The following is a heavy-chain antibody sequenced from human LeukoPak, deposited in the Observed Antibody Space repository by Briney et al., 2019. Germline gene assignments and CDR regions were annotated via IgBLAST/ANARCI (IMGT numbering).Heavy chain of an antibody. CDR2: IWHDGSNK. CDR1: AFSFSSYS. D-gene: IGHD3-10*01. CDR3: ASSRQEIWFGESYYFDY. V-gene: IGHV3-33*01. J-gene: IGHJ4*02. Sequence: PGRSLRLSCTASAFSFSSYSMHWVRQAPGKGLEWVAVIWHDGSNKWSADSVKGRFTISRDNSMNTLYLQMNSLRAEDTAVYYCASSRQEIWFGESYYFDYWGQGTLVTVSS.